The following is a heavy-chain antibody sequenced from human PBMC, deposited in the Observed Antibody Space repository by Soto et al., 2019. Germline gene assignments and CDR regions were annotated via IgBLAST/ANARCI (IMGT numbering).Heavy chain of an antibody. CDR3: AILYDSSGYGAFDI. Sequence: ASVKVSCKASGHTFTSYDINWVRQATGQGLEWMGWMNPNSGNTGYAQKFQGRVTMTRNTSISTAYMELSSLRSEDTAVYYCAILYDSSGYGAFDIWGQGTMVTVSS. J-gene: IGHJ3*02. V-gene: IGHV1-8*02. CDR2: MNPNSGNT. CDR1: GHTFTSYD. D-gene: IGHD3-22*01.